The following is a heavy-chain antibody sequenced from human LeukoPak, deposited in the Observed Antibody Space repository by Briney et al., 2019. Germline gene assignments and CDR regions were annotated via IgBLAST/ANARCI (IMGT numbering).Heavy chain of an antibody. CDR2: ISCDGSNK. D-gene: IGHD3-22*01. Sequence: GGSLRLSCAASGFTFSSYAMHWVRQAPGKGLEWVAVISCDGSNKYYADSVKGRFTISRDNSKNTLYLQMNSLRAEDTAVYYCARERTGDSSGYYYDGLDYWGQGTLVTVSS. V-gene: IGHV3-30-3*01. CDR1: GFTFSSYA. J-gene: IGHJ4*02. CDR3: ARERTGDSSGYYYDGLDY.